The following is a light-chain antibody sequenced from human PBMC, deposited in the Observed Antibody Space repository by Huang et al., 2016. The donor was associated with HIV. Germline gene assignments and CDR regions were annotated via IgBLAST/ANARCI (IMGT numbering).Light chain of an antibody. V-gene: IGKV2-28*01. CDR1: QNLLHNSGHNR. Sequence: DIVLTQSPLSLPVSPGQPASISCTSSQNLLHNSGHNRFDWYLQKPGQSPQLLIFLGSSRAAGGPDKFTGGGSGSNFSLSINKVQPDEVGIDYGKQGLQTPPTFGQGTKLEI. J-gene: IGKJ2*01. CDR3: KQGLQTPPT. CDR2: LGS.